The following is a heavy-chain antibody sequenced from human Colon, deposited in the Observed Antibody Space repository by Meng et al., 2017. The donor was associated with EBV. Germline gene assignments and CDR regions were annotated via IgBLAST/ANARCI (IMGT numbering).Heavy chain of an antibody. CDR1: GGSLSSRNW. D-gene: IGHD2-21*02. V-gene: IGHV4-4*02. J-gene: IGHJ4*02. CDR2: IYHSGST. Sequence: QVQLQEPGPGLVKPSGTLSLLCAVSGGSLSSRNWWSWVRQPPGKGLEWIGEIYHSGSTNYNPSLKSRVTISVDESKNQFSLRLSSVTAADTAVYYCARVGAYCGGDCYHPRWGQGTLVTVSS. CDR3: ARVGAYCGGDCYHPR.